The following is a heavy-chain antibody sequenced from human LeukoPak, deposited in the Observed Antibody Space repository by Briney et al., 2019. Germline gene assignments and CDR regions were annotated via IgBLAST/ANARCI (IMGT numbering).Heavy chain of an antibody. CDR1: DFTFSRHS. CDR2: ISSSGRTI. V-gene: IGHV3-48*04. CDR3: ASRTGTTGYHYYMGV. Sequence: GGSLRLSCAASDFTFSRHSMNWVRQAPGKGLEWVSYISSSGRTIYYADSVRGRFTISRDNVKNSVDLQMDSLRAEDTAIYYCASRTGTTGYHYYMGVWGKGTTVTVSS. D-gene: IGHD1-7*01. J-gene: IGHJ6*03.